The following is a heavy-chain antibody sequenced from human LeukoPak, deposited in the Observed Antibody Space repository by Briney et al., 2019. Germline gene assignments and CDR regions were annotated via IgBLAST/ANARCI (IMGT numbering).Heavy chain of an antibody. D-gene: IGHD2-2*01. J-gene: IGHJ4*02. CDR3: ARTAPYCSSTSCYAKNMYYFDY. CDR1: GGSISSYF. V-gene: IGHV4-59*01. Sequence: SETLPLTCTVSGGSISSYFWSWIRQPPGKGLEWIGHIYYSGSTNYNPSLKSRVTVSVDTSKNQFSLKLSSVTAADTAVYYCARTAPYCSSTSCYAKNMYYFDYWGQGTLVTVSS. CDR2: IYYSGST.